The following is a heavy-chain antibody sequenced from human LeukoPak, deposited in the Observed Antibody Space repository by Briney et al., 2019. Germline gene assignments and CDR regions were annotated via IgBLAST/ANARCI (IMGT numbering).Heavy chain of an antibody. V-gene: IGHV4-38-2*02. CDR3: AREGGNGSYPSFYYFDY. CDR1: GYSISSGYY. CDR2: IYHSGST. Sequence: SETLSLTCTVSGYSISSGYYWGWIRQPPGKGLEWIGSIYHSGSTYYNPSLKSRVTISVDTSKNQFSLKLSSVTAADTAVYYCAREGGNGSYPSFYYFDYWGQGTLVTVSS. J-gene: IGHJ4*02. D-gene: IGHD1-26*01.